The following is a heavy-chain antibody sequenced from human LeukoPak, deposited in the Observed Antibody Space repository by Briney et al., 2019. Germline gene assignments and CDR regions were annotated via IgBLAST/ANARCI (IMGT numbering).Heavy chain of an antibody. Sequence: GGSLRLSCAASGFTFSSYAMHWVRQAPGKGLEWVAVISYDGSNKYYADSVKGRFTVSRDNSKNTLYLQMNSLRAEDTAVYYCARAHPTAGVTTGVFDYWGQGTLVTASS. V-gene: IGHV3-30*04. CDR1: GFTFSSYA. CDR2: ISYDGSNK. CDR3: ARAHPTAGVTTGVFDY. D-gene: IGHD4-11*01. J-gene: IGHJ4*02.